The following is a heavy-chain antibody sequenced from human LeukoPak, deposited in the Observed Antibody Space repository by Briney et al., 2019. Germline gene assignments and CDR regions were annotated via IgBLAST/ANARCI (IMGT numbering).Heavy chain of an antibody. D-gene: IGHD2-2*01. CDR2: IKQDGSEK. CDR1: GFTFSSYW. V-gene: IGHV3-7*01. Sequence: GGSLRLSCAASGFTFSSYWMSWVRQAPGKGLEWVANIKQDGSEKYYVDSVKGRFTISRDNAKNSLYLQMNSLRAEDTAVYYCARDEGYCSSTGCYLLDYWGQGTQVTVSS. CDR3: ARDEGYCSSTGCYLLDY. J-gene: IGHJ4*02.